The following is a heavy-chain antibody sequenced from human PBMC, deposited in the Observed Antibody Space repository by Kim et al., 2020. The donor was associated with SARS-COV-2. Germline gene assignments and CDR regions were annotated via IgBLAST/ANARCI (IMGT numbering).Heavy chain of an antibody. CDR2: IYYSGST. CDR1: GGSISSYY. V-gene: IGHV4-59*01. D-gene: IGHD2-15*01. CDR3: ARVMNYCSGGSCFGGQDNWFDP. Sequence: SETLSLTCTVSGGSISSYYWSWIRQPPGKGLEWIGYIYYSGSTNYNPSLKSRVTISVDTSKNQFSLKLSSVTAADTAVYYCARVMNYCSGGSCFGGQDNWFDPWGQGTLVTVSS. J-gene: IGHJ5*02.